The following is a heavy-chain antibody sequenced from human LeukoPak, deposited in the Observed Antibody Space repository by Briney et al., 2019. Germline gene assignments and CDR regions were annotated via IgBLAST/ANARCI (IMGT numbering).Heavy chain of an antibody. CDR1: GGTFSSYA. Sequence: SVKVSCKASGGTFSSYAISWVRQAPGQGLEWMGGIIPIFGTANYAQKFQGRVTITTDESTSTAYMELSSLRSEDTAVYYCARGRGITMDYYGMDVWGQGTTVTVSS. CDR3: ARGRGITMDYYGMDV. D-gene: IGHD3-3*01. CDR2: IIPIFGTA. J-gene: IGHJ6*02. V-gene: IGHV1-69*05.